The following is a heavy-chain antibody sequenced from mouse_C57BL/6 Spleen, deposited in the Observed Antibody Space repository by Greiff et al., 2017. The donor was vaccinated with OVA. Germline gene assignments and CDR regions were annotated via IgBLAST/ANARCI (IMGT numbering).Heavy chain of an antibody. CDR2: IYPSDSET. CDR3: ARWLSYWYFDV. V-gene: IGHV1-61*01. J-gene: IGHJ1*03. CDR1: GYTFTSYW. Sequence: QVHVKQPGAELVRPGSSVKLSCKASGYTFTSYWMDWVKQRPGQGLEWIGNIYPSDSETHYNQKFKDKATLTVDKSSSTAYMQLSSLTSEDSAVYYCARWLSYWYFDVWGTGTTVTVSS.